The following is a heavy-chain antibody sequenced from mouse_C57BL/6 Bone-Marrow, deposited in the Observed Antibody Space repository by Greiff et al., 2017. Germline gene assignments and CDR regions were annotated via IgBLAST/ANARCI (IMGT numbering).Heavy chain of an antibody. Sequence: EVMLVESGGDLVKPGGSLKLSCAASGFTFSSYGMSWVRQTPDTRLEWVATISSGGSYTYYPDSVKGRFTISRDNAKNTLYLQMSSLKSEDTAMYYCARHGYYYGSSYWYFDVWGTGTTVTVSS. CDR2: ISSGGSYT. D-gene: IGHD1-1*01. CDR3: ARHGYYYGSSYWYFDV. V-gene: IGHV5-6*01. CDR1: GFTFSSYG. J-gene: IGHJ1*03.